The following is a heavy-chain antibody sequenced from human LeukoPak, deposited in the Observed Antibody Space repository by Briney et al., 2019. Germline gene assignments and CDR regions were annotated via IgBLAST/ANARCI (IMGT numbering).Heavy chain of an antibody. CDR3: ARLLSDYGYYYYYMDV. V-gene: IGHV4-34*01. CDR2: INHSGST. J-gene: IGHJ6*03. D-gene: IGHD4-17*01. CDR1: GGSFSGYY. Sequence: PSETLSLTCAAYGGSFSGYYWSWIRQPPGKGLEWIGAINHSGSTNYNPSLKSRVTISVDTSKNQFSLKLSSVTAADTAVYYCARLLSDYGYYYYYMDVWGKGTTVTISS.